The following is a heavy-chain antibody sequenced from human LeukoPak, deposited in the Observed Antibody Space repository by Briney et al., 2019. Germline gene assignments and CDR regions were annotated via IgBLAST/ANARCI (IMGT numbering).Heavy chain of an antibody. D-gene: IGHD2-2*01. J-gene: IGHJ3*02. CDR2: ISSSSSTI. CDR1: GFTFSSYS. Sequence: GGSLRLSCAASGFTFSSYSMNWVRQAPGRGLEWVSYISSSSSTIYYADSVKGRFTISRDNAKNSLYLQMNSLRAEDTAVYYCARVRPAATSDDAFDIWGQGTMVTVSS. V-gene: IGHV3-48*01. CDR3: ARVRPAATSDDAFDI.